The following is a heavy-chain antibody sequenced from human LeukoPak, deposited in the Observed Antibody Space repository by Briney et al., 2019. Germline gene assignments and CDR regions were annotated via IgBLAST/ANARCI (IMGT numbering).Heavy chain of an antibody. D-gene: IGHD3-3*01. J-gene: IGHJ4*02. CDR3: ARGTGADFSSGYYRAYYFDY. CDR2: IYYSGST. V-gene: IGHV4-39*07. CDR1: GGSISSSSYY. Sequence: SETLSLTCTVSGGSISSSSYYWGWIRQPPGKGLEWIGSIYYSGSTYYNPSLKSRVTISVDTSKNQFSLKLSSVTAADTAVYYCARGTGADFSSGYYRAYYFDYWGQGTLVTVSS.